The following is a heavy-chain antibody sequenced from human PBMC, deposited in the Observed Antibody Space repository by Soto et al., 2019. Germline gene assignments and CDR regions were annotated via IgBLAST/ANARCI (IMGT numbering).Heavy chain of an antibody. CDR1: GGSFTSNNW. CDR3: ASRDPGTSVDY. CDR2: IYRTGST. D-gene: IGHD1-7*01. J-gene: IGHJ4*02. V-gene: IGHV4-4*02. Sequence: LSLTCAVSGGSFTSNNWWTWVRQPPGQGLEWIGEIYRTGSTNYNPSLKSRVTISLDKSENQFSLKVTSLTAADTAGYYCASRDPGTSVDYWGQGTLVTVSS.